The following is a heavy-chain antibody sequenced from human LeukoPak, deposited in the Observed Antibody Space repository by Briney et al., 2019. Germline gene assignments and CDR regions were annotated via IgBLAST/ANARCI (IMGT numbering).Heavy chain of an antibody. V-gene: IGHV4-38-2*02. CDR2: IYHSGST. Sequence: SETLSLTCTVSGYSISSGYYWGWIRQPPGKGLEWIGSIYHSGSTYYNPSLKSRVTISVDTSKNQFSLKLSSVTAADTAVYYCARNKASYSSSWSGGHYYYYMDVWGKGTTVTISS. D-gene: IGHD6-13*01. CDR3: ARNKASYSSSWSGGHYYYYMDV. J-gene: IGHJ6*03. CDR1: GYSISSGYY.